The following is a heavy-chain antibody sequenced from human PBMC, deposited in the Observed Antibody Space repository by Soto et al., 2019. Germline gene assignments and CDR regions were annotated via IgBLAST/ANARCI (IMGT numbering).Heavy chain of an antibody. CDR1: GFAFSSYA. CDR3: EGELSGSGD. J-gene: IGHJ4*02. Sequence: QVQLVESGGGVVQPGRSLRLSCAASGFAFSSYAMHWVRQAPGKGLEWVAVISYDGSNKYYADSVKGRFTISRDTSKNTLYLHMTSVIAEDTAVYYCEGELSGSGDWGQGTMVTVSS. CDR2: ISYDGSNK. D-gene: IGHD3-10*01. V-gene: IGHV3-30-3*01.